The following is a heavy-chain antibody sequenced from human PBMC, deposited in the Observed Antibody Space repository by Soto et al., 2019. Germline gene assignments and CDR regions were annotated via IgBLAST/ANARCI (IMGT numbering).Heavy chain of an antibody. D-gene: IGHD6-13*01. CDR3: ARCVRGSSSWHYYYYCMDV. CDR2: ISSSSSTI. J-gene: IGHJ6*02. V-gene: IGHV3-48*02. CDR1: GFTFIGYT. Sequence: PWGSLRLSCTASGFTFIGYTINFVRHSPFKGLEWVSYISSSSSTIYYADSVKGRFTISRDNAKNSLYLQMNSLRDEDTAVYYCARCVRGSSSWHYYYYCMDVWGQGTTVTVSS.